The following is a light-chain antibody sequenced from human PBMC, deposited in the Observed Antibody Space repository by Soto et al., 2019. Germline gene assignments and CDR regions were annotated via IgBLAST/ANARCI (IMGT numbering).Light chain of an antibody. V-gene: IGKV1-39*01. Sequence: DIQMTQSPSSLSASVGDRVTITCRASQSISSYLNWYQQKPGKAPKVLIYAASSLQSGVPSRFSGSGFGTDFTLTISSLQPEDFATYYCQQSHSTPRTFGQGTKVEIK. CDR3: QQSHSTPRT. CDR1: QSISSY. CDR2: AAS. J-gene: IGKJ1*01.